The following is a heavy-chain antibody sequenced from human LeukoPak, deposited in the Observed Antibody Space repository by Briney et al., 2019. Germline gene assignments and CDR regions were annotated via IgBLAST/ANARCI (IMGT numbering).Heavy chain of an antibody. CDR2: ISGSGGST. V-gene: IGHV3-23*01. CDR1: GFTFSSYA. J-gene: IGHJ4*02. D-gene: IGHD3-3*01. Sequence: GGSLRLSCAASGFTFSSYAMSWVRQAPGKGLEWVSAISGSGGSTYYADSVKGRFTISRDNSKNTLYLQMNSLRAEDTAVYYCAKDGGYDFWSGSQPNYWGQGTLDTVSS. CDR3: AKDGGYDFWSGSQPNY.